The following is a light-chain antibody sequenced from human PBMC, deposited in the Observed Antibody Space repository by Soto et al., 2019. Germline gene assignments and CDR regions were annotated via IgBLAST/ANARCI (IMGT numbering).Light chain of an antibody. CDR3: SSYTSSSTPLYV. V-gene: IGLV2-14*01. CDR1: SSDVGGYNY. Sequence: QSSLRDPASLSGSPRQSSTISCTGSSSDVGGYNYVSWYQQHPGKAPKLMIYEVSNRPSGVSNRFSGSKSGNTASLTISGLQAEDEADYYCSSYTSSSTPLYVFGTGTTAT. J-gene: IGLJ1*01. CDR2: EVS.